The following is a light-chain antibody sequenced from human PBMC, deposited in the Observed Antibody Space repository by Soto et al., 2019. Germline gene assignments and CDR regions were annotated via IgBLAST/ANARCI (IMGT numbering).Light chain of an antibody. J-gene: IGKJ4*01. CDR1: QDIANY. CDR3: QQYDNLPLT. CDR2: DAS. Sequence: DIQMTQSPSSLSASVGDRVTITCQASQDIANYLNWYQQEAGRAPKFLIYDASNLETGVTSRFSGSGSGTDFTLTISSLQPEDIATYYCQQYDNLPLTFGGGTKVEIK. V-gene: IGKV1-33*01.